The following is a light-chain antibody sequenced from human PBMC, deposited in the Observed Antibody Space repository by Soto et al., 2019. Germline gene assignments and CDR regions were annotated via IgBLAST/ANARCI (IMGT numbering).Light chain of an antibody. CDR1: QDISNY. CDR2: DAS. CDR3: QQYASLPLP. V-gene: IGKV1-33*01. J-gene: IGKJ4*01. Sequence: DMKMTQSSSYLSASVGDRVTITWQASQDISNYLNWYQQKPETAPKIVIYDASNLATGVPSRFSGSGSETDFTFTISSLQTEDIATYYCQQYASLPLPFGGGTKVDIK.